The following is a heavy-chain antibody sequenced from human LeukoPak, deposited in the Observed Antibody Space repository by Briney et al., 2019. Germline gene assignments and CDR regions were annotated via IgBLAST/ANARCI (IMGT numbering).Heavy chain of an antibody. J-gene: IGHJ6*03. CDR3: ARVAAAGTRSLYYYYMDV. CDR2: ISSSGSTI. D-gene: IGHD6-13*01. V-gene: IGHV3-11*01. Sequence: GGSLRLSCAASGFTFSDYYMSWIRQAPGKGLEWVSYISSSGSTIYYADSVKGRFTTSRDNAKNSLYLQMNSLRAEDTAVYYCARVAAAGTRSLYYYYMDVWGKGTTVTVSS. CDR1: GFTFSDYY.